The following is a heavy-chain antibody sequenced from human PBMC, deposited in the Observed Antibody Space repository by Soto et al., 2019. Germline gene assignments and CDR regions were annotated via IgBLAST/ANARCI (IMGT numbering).Heavy chain of an antibody. Sequence: SETLSLTCAVYGGSFSGYYWSWIRQPPGKGLEWIGEINHSGSTNYNPSLKSRVTISVDTSKNQFSLKLSSVTAADTAVYYCARGLAIAAAGYFDYWGQGTLVTVSS. V-gene: IGHV4-34*01. CDR1: GGSFSGYY. CDR2: INHSGST. J-gene: IGHJ4*02. D-gene: IGHD6-13*01. CDR3: ARGLAIAAAGYFDY.